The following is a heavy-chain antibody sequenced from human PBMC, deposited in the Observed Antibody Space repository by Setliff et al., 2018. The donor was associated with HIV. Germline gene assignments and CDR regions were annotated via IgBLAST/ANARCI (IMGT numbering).Heavy chain of an antibody. J-gene: IGHJ4*01. D-gene: IGHD2-2*01. V-gene: IGHV4-34*01. CDR2: IDHNGVT. CDR1: GDSFSGFH. Sequence: SETLSLTCDLYGDSFSGFHWSWIRQPPGKGLEWVGHIDHNGVTAYSPSLKSRVTISVDMSKRQFPLKITSLTAADTAVYYCAREGPFHQTTHTSNFFVDYWGQGALVTVS. CDR3: AREGPFHQTTHTSNFFVDY.